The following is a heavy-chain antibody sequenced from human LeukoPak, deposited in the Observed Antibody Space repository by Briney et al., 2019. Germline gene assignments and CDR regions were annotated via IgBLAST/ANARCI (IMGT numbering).Heavy chain of an antibody. Sequence: PGGSLRLSCAASGFTFDDYGMSWVRQAPGKGLEWVSGINWNGGSTGYAESVKGRVTISRDNAKNSQYLQMNSLRAEDTDLYYCARDLYDYYGSGSYSGYWGQGTLVTVSS. CDR3: ARDLYDYYGSGSYSGY. D-gene: IGHD3-10*01. CDR2: INWNGGST. V-gene: IGHV3-20*04. J-gene: IGHJ4*02. CDR1: GFTFDDYG.